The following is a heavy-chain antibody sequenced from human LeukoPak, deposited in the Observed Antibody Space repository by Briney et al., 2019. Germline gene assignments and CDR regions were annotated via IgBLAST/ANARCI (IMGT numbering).Heavy chain of an antibody. CDR3: ARESDVGRDFDC. V-gene: IGHV1-2*02. CDR2: INPNSGCT. J-gene: IGHJ4*02. Sequence: GASVKVSCKASGYTFTGYYMHWVRQAPGQGLEWMGWINPNSGCTNYEQKFQGRVTMTRDTSTSTVYMELSSVDSEDTAVYYCARESDVGRDFDCWGQGTLVTVSS. CDR1: GYTFTGYY. D-gene: IGHD1-1*01.